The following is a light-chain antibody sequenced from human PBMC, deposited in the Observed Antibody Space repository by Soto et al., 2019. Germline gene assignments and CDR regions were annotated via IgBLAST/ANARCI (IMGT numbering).Light chain of an antibody. CDR1: QSISSW. Sequence: DIQMTQSPSTLSASVGDRVTITCRASQSISSWLAWYQQKPGKAPKLLIYKASSLESGVPSRFSGSGSGTEFTLTINSLQPDDFATYYCQQYNSYSPKDTFGQGTKLEIK. CDR2: KAS. CDR3: QQYNSYSPKDT. V-gene: IGKV1-5*03. J-gene: IGKJ2*01.